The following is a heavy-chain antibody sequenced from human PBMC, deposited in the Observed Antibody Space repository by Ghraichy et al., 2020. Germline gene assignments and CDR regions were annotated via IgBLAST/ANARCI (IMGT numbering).Heavy chain of an antibody. V-gene: IGHV4-59*01. Sequence: SETLSLTCTVSGGSISSYYWSWIRQPPGKGLEWIGYIYYSGSTNYNPSLKSRVTISVDTSKNQFSLKLSSVTAADTAVYYCARQGEDYCSGGSCYCDYWGQGTLVTVSS. CDR3: ARQGEDYCSGGSCYCDY. CDR1: GGSISSYY. J-gene: IGHJ4*02. CDR2: IYYSGST. D-gene: IGHD2-15*01.